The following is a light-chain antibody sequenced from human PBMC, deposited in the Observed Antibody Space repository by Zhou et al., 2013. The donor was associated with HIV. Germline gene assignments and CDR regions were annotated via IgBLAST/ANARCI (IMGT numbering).Light chain of an antibody. CDR1: QSVSSN. J-gene: IGKJ2*01. CDR3: QQYDTWPS. CDR2: GAS. Sequence: EIVLTQSPGTLSVSPGERATLFCRASQSVSSNLAWYQQKPGQSPRLLIHGASTRATGIPARFSGSGSGTEFTLTISGLQSEDFALYYCQQYDTWPSFGQGTKLQIK. V-gene: IGKV3-15*01.